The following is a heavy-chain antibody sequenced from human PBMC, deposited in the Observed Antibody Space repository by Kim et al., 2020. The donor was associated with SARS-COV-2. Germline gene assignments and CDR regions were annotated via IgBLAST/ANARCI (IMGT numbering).Heavy chain of an antibody. CDR1: GFTFSDYY. CDR3: ARERTRITIFGVGHRYGMDG. J-gene: IGHJ6*01. D-gene: IGHD3-3*01. V-gene: IGHV3-11*01. Sequence: GGSLRLSCAASGFTFSDYYMSWIRQAPGKGLEWVSYISRSGSTIYYADSVKGRFTISRDNAKNSLYLQMNSLRAEDTAVDYCARERTRITIFGVGHRYGMDGWGQGTTVTVSS. CDR2: ISRSGSTI.